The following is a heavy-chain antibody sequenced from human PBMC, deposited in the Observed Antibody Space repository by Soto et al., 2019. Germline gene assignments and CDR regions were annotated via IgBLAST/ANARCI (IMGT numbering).Heavy chain of an antibody. CDR2: IWYDGSNK. J-gene: IGHJ4*02. D-gene: IGHD2-21*02. Sequence: PGGSLRLSCAASGFTFSSYGMHWVRQAPGKGLEWVAVIWYDGSNKYYADSVKGRFTISRDNSKNTLYLQMNSLRAEDTAVYYCARDLNCGGDCYSNCWGQGTLVTVSS. CDR3: ARDLNCGGDCYSNC. V-gene: IGHV3-33*01. CDR1: GFTFSSYG.